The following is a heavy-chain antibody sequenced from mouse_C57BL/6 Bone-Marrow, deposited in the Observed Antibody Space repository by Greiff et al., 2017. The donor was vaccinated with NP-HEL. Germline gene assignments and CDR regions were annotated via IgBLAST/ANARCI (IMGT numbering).Heavy chain of an antibody. V-gene: IGHV14-2*01. CDR2: IDPEDGET. D-gene: IGHD1-1*01. CDR3: ASKDYYGSSPYAMDY. CDR1: GFNFTDYY. Sequence: VQLQQSGAELVKPGASVKLSCTASGFNFTDYYMHWVKQRTEQGLEWIGRIDPEDGETKYAPKFQGKATITADTSSNTAYLQLSSLTSEDTAVYYCASKDYYGSSPYAMDYWGQGTSVTVSS. J-gene: IGHJ4*01.